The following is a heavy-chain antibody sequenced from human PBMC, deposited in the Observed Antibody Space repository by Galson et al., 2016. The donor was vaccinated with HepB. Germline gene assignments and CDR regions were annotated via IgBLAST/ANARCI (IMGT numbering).Heavy chain of an antibody. CDR1: GFNFGSYA. D-gene: IGHD6-19*01. V-gene: IGHV3-23*01. J-gene: IGHJ4*02. CDR3: AKETGQSVAGPFES. Sequence: SLRLSCAGSGFNFGSYAMSWLRQAPGKGLEWVSAISGSGLKTHYADSVQGRFIISRENSMSTVYLQMTSLRDADTAIYFCAKETGQSVAGPFESWDQGALVTVSS. CDR2: ISGSGLKT.